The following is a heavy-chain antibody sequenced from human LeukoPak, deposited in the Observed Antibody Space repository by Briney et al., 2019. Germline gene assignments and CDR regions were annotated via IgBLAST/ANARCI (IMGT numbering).Heavy chain of an antibody. J-gene: IGHJ4*02. CDR2: ISGSGGST. D-gene: IGHD6-6*01. Sequence: LPGGSLRLSCAASGFTFSSYAMSWVRQAPGKGLEWVSAISGSGGSTYYADSVKGRFTISRDNSKNTLYLQMNSLRAEDTAVYHCAKDQGSTSSGRGKFDYWGQGTLVTVSS. V-gene: IGHV3-23*01. CDR1: GFTFSSYA. CDR3: AKDQGSTSSGRGKFDY.